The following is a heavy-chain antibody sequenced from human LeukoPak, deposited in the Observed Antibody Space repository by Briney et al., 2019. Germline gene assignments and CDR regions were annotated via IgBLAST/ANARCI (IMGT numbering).Heavy chain of an antibody. CDR3: ASFYYGSGRGVH. CDR1: GGTFSSYA. Sequence: GASVKVSCKASGGTFSSYAISWVRQAPGQGLEWMGGIIPIFGTANYAQKFQGRVTITADESTSTAYMELSSLRSEDTAVYYCASFYYGSGRGVHWGQGTLVTVSS. CDR2: IIPIFGTA. J-gene: IGHJ4*02. V-gene: IGHV1-69*13. D-gene: IGHD3-10*01.